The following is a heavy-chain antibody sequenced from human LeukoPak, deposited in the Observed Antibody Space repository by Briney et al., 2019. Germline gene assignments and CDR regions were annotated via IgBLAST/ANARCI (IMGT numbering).Heavy chain of an antibody. V-gene: IGHV3-64*01. CDR1: GFTFSSYS. CDR3: ASGYGDYGGGYSY. J-gene: IGHJ4*02. D-gene: IGHD4-17*01. Sequence: GGSLRLSCAASGFTFSSYSMHWVRQAPGKGLEYVSAISSNGSSRYYANSVKGRFTISRDNSKNTLYLQMGSLRTEDMAVYYCASGYGDYGGGYSYWGQGTLVTVSS. CDR2: ISSNGSSR.